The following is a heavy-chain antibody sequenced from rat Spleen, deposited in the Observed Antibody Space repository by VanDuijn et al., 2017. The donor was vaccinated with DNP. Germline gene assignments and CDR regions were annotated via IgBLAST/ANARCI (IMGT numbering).Heavy chain of an antibody. CDR3: ATQVAAISTPFVY. Sequence: EVQLVESGGGLVQPGRSLKLSCAASGFTFSDFYMAWVRQTPTKGLEWVAYISLDGGRAYYGDSVRGRFTISRDNAESTLYLQMNSLRSEDMATYYCATQVAAISTPFVYWGQGVMVTFSS. CDR2: ISLDGGRA. V-gene: IGHV5-22*01. D-gene: IGHD1-2*01. J-gene: IGHJ2*01. CDR1: GFTFSDFY.